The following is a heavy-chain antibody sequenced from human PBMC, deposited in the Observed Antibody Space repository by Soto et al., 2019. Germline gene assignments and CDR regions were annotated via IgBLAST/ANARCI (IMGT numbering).Heavy chain of an antibody. Sequence: GSLRLSCAASGFTFSSYAMSWVRQAPGKGLEWVSIITSDGRTYYADSVKGRFTISRDNSKNTVYLQMNSLRAEDTAVYYCAKDYSTVTTDPLSVVLFDYWGQGALVTVSS. D-gene: IGHD4-17*01. CDR1: GFTFSSYA. V-gene: IGHV3-23*01. CDR2: ITSDGRT. J-gene: IGHJ4*02. CDR3: AKDYSTVTTDPLSVVLFDY.